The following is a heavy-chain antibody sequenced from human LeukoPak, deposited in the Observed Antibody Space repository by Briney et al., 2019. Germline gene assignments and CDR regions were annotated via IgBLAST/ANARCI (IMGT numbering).Heavy chain of an antibody. CDR1: GFTFSSYG. CDR3: AKDSTRDDSSGPFDY. V-gene: IGHV3-30*18. CDR2: IPYDGSNK. D-gene: IGHD6-19*01. J-gene: IGHJ4*02. Sequence: PGGSLRLSCAASGFTFSSYGMHWVRQAPGKGLEWVAVIPYDGSNKYYADSVKGRFTISRDNSKNTLYLQMNSLRAEDTAVYYCAKDSTRDDSSGPFDYWGQGTLVTVSS.